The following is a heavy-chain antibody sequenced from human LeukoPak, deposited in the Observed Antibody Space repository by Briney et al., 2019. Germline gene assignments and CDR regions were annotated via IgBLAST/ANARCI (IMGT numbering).Heavy chain of an antibody. V-gene: IGHV1-69*05. CDR3: ARGDDFLAAYNYMDV. J-gene: IGHJ6*03. CDR2: INPVSGAT. D-gene: IGHD3-9*01. Sequence: ASVKVSXKASGGSIRRFAINWVRQAPGEGLEWIGTINPVSGATNYTHKFQGRVTMTTDESTTTAYMELRRLTTEDTAVYYCARGDDFLAAYNYMDVWGQGSSVIVSS. CDR1: GGSIRRFA.